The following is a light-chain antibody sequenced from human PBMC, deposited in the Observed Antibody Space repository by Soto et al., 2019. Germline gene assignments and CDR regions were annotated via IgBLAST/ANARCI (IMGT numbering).Light chain of an antibody. CDR1: QSFSSW. V-gene: IGKV1-39*01. CDR2: AES. CDR3: RQRYSTPWT. J-gene: IGKJ1*01. Sequence: IHMTLSPSTLSGFVGNRVTLPCRAIQSFSSWLAWYQQKPWKSPKLLIYAESSLQSGVPSRFCGSGYGTDFYLTISSLQTEDFATYYCRQRYSTPWTFGQGTKVDIK.